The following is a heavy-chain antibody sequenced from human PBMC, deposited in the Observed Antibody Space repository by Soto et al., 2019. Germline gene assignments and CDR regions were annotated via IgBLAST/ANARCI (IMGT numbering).Heavy chain of an antibody. J-gene: IGHJ4*02. CDR2: ITDSGGDA. CDR1: GITFGSRA. CDR3: ARDASGPFDY. D-gene: IGHD6-19*01. V-gene: IGHV3-23*01. Sequence: GGSLRLSCVASGITFGSRAMSWVRQAPGEGLEWVSTITDSGGDAKYADSVRARFAISRDNSKNTLYLQMDRLRVDDTAVYFCARDASGPFDYWGQGTLVTVS.